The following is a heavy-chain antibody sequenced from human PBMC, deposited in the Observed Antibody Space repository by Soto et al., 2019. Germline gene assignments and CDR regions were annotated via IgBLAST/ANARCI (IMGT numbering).Heavy chain of an antibody. J-gene: IGHJ6*02. Sequence: GESLKISCKGSGYSFTSYWIGWVRQMPGKGLEWMGIIYPGDSDTRYSPSFQGQVTISADKSINTAYLQWSSLKASDTAMYYCARYVGGSYYYYYGIDVWGQGTTVTVSS. V-gene: IGHV5-51*01. CDR1: GYSFTSYW. CDR2: IYPGDSDT. D-gene: IGHD3-16*01. CDR3: ARYVGGSYYYYYGIDV.